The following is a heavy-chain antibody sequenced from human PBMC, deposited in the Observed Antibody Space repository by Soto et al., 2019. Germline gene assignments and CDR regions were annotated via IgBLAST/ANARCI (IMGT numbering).Heavy chain of an antibody. D-gene: IGHD3-16*02. CDR3: ARDRSHSSSPYFDH. V-gene: IGHV3-30-3*01. J-gene: IGHJ4*02. CDR2: ISYDGSNK. Sequence: QVQLVESGGGVVQPGRSLRLYCAASGFTFSNYAMHWVRQAPGKGLEWVAVISYDGSNKYYADSVKGRFTISRDNSKNTVYLQMNSLRAEDTAVYYCARDRSHSSSPYFDHWGQGTLVTVSS. CDR1: GFTFSNYA.